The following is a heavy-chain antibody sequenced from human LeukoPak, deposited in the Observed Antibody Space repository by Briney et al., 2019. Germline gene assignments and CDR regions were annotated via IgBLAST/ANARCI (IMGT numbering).Heavy chain of an antibody. D-gene: IGHD2-15*01. V-gene: IGHV3-7*01. CDR1: GFTFSSYW. CDR2: IKQDGSEK. CDR3: ARDGGAATHDAFDI. J-gene: IGHJ3*02. Sequence: GGSLRLSCAASGFTFSSYWMSWVRQAPGKGLEWVANIKQDGSEKYYVDSVKDRFTISRDNAKNSLYLQMNSLRAEDTAVYYCARDGGAATHDAFDIWGQGTMVTVSS.